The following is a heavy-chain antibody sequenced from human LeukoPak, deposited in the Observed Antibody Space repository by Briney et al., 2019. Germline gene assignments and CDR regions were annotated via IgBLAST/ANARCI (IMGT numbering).Heavy chain of an antibody. CDR1: GGSISPYF. Sequence: SETLSLTCTVSGGSISPYFWSWIRQPPGKGLEWIGYIYTDGSTKYNPSLKSRVTIPLDTSKNQFSLKLSSVTAADTAVYYCARRQTYFDYWGQGTLVTVSS. CDR2: IYTDGST. J-gene: IGHJ4*02. CDR3: ARRQTYFDY. V-gene: IGHV4-4*09.